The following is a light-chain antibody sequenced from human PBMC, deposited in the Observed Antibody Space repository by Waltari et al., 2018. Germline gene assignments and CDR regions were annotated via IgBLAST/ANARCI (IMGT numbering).Light chain of an antibody. V-gene: IGKV2-28*01. CDR2: LGS. Sequence: VMTQFPPALPVAPRRQAYMPCRSSQSLLDNNGYNDLDRYLQKPGQSPPILIYLGSNRAYGGPDRFSGSGSGTDFTLKISRVEAEDAGVYYCTEALQSFTFGQGTRLEIK. CDR3: TEALQSFT. CDR1: QSLLDNNGYND. J-gene: IGKJ5*01.